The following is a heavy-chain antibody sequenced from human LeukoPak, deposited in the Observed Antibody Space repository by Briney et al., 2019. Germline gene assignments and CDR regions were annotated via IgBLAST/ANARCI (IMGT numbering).Heavy chain of an antibody. CDR3: AKGNCRGTSCYSDY. CDR2: IYHTGST. V-gene: IGHV4-4*02. J-gene: IGHJ4*02. D-gene: IGHD2-2*02. Sequence: SETLSLTCAVSGASISSTNWWNWVRQPPGKGLEWIGEIYHTGSTNYDPSLKGRVTILLDKSRNQFSLILSSVTAADTAVYYCAKGNCRGTSCYSDYWGQGTLVTVSS. CDR1: GASISSTNW.